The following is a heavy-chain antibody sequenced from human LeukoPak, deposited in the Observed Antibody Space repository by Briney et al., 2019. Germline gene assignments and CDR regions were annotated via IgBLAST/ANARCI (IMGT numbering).Heavy chain of an antibody. Sequence: GESLKISCKGSGYGFSSYWIGWVRQMPGKGLEYMGIICPVDSDTRYSQSFQAQVTISADKSITTAYLQWSSLKASDTAMYYCARHTTVGGSLRFDYWGQGTLVSVCS. D-gene: IGHD4-23*01. CDR3: ARHTTVGGSLRFDY. J-gene: IGHJ4*02. CDR1: GYGFSSYW. CDR2: ICPVDSDT. V-gene: IGHV5-51*01.